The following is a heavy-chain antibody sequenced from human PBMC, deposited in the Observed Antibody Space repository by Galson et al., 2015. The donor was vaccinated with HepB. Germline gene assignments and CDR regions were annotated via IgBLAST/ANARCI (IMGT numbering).Heavy chain of an antibody. J-gene: IGHJ4*02. Sequence: SLRLSCAASGFTFSGSAMHWVRQASGKGLEWVGRIRSKANSYATAYAASVKGRFTISRDDSKNAAYLQMNSLKTEDTAVYYCTTWGRGAVAEDDWGQGTLVTVSS. D-gene: IGHD6-19*01. CDR3: TTWGRGAVAEDD. CDR2: IRSKANSYAT. CDR1: GFTFSGSA. V-gene: IGHV3-73*01.